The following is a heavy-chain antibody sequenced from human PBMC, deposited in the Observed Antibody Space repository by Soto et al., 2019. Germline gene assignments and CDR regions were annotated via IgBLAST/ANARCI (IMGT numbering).Heavy chain of an antibody. D-gene: IGHD5-12*01. CDR1: GFKFSSHA. Sequence: GGSLRLSCAASGFKFSSHAMIRFRQAPGKCLEWVSTISASGGETYYTDSVKGRFTVSRDDSQNTLYLQMNSLRVEDTAVYYCAKRAGYDVDYCGQGSLVTVSS. V-gene: IGHV3-23*01. CDR3: AKRAGYDVDY. CDR2: ISASGGET. J-gene: IGHJ4*02.